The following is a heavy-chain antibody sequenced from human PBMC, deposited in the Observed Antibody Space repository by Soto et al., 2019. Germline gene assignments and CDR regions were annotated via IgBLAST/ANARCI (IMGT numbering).Heavy chain of an antibody. CDR2: INHSGST. J-gene: IGHJ4*02. CDR1: GGSFSGYY. D-gene: IGHD2-2*01. CDR3: ARLRTQGGQKVPAAFFDY. V-gene: IGHV4-34*01. Sequence: SETLSLTCAVYGGSFSGYYWSWIRQPPGKGPEWIGEINHSGSTNYNPSLKSRVTISVDTSKNQFSLKLSSVTAADTAVYYCARLRTQGGQKVPAAFFDYWGPGTLVTVSS.